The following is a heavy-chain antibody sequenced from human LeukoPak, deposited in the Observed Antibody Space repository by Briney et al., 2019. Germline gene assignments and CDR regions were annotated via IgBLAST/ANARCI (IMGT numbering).Heavy chain of an antibody. CDR3: AKSHIVYCSGGSCYEVDC. Sequence: GGSLRLSCAASGFTFSTYGIHWVRQAPGKGLEWVAFIRSDGSNKYYADSVKGRFTISRDNSKNTLYLQMNSLRAEDTAVYYCAKSHIVYCSGGSCYEVDCWGQGTLVTVSS. CDR1: GFTFSTYG. CDR2: IRSDGSNK. V-gene: IGHV3-30*02. D-gene: IGHD2-15*01. J-gene: IGHJ4*02.